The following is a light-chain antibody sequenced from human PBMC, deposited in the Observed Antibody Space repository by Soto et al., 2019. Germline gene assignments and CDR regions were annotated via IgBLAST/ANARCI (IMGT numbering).Light chain of an antibody. Sequence: QSALTQPASVSGSPGQSITISCTGTTSDVGLYNYVSWYQQHPGKAPKLKISELSNRPSGVSNRFSGSKSGNTASLTISGLQAEDEADYYCSSYTSSDTLVFGAGTKVTVL. CDR1: TSDVGLYNY. J-gene: IGLJ2*01. V-gene: IGLV2-14*01. CDR3: SSYTSSDTLV. CDR2: ELS.